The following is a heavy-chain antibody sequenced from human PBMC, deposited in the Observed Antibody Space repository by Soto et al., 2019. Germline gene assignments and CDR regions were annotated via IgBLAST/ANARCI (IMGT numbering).Heavy chain of an antibody. V-gene: IGHV4-59*05. D-gene: IGHD1-20*01. CDR3: ARQTVRYNWNDYYYGMDV. CDR2: IYYSGST. CDR1: GGSISSYY. Sequence: SETLSLTCTVSGGSISSYYWSWIRQPPGKGLEWIGSIYYSGSTYYNPSLKSRVTISVDTSKNQFSLKLSSVTAADTAVYYCARQTVRYNWNDYYYGMDVWGQGTTVTVSS. J-gene: IGHJ6*02.